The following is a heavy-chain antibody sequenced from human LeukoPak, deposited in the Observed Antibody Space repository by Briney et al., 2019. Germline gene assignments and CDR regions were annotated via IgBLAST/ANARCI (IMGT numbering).Heavy chain of an antibody. CDR2: ISGSGGST. V-gene: IGHV3-23*01. J-gene: IGHJ4*02. Sequence: GGSLRLSCAASGFTFSSYAMSWVRQAPGKGLEWVSAISGSGGSTYYADSVKGRFTISRDNSKNTLYPQMNSLRAEDTAVYYCAKGVAVAGLGYFDYWGQGTLVTVSS. D-gene: IGHD6-19*01. CDR3: AKGVAVAGLGYFDY. CDR1: GFTFSSYA.